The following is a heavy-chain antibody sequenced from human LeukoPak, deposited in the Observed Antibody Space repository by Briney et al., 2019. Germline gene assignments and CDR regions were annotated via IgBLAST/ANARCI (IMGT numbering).Heavy chain of an antibody. V-gene: IGHV4-59*08. D-gene: IGHD3-16*01. CDR3: ARRWVYDKRAFDA. Sequence: SETLSLTCTVSGGSISGTYYWSWIRQPPGKGLEWIGYIYYTGTTDSNPSLKSRVTISLDTSKNQFSLNLGSVTAADTAVYYCARRWVYDKRAFDAWGQGTMVTVSS. CDR1: GGSISGTYY. CDR2: IYYTGTT. J-gene: IGHJ3*01.